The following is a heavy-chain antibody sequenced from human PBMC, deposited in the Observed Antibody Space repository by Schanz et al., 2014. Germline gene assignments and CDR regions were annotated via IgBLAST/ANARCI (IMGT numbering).Heavy chain of an antibody. D-gene: IGHD5-12*01. CDR1: GYTFTSYG. Sequence: QVQLVQSGAEVKKPGASVKVSCKASGYTFTSYGISWVRQAPGQGLEWMGWISPYNGNTNYAQKFQGRVTFTADKSTSTASMELSSLKSEDTAVYYCARGPLGTSPWGQGTLVTVSS. V-gene: IGHV1-18*01. CDR3: ARGPLGTSP. J-gene: IGHJ5*02. CDR2: ISPYNGNT.